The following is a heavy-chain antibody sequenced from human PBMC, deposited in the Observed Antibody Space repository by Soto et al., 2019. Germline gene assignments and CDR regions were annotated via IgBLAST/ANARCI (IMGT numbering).Heavy chain of an antibody. Sequence: EVQLVESGGGVVRPGGSLRLSCAASGFTFDDYGMSWVRQAPGKGQGWVAGINWYGGSTGYAEAVKGRFTISRDNAKNSLYLQMNSLRAEDTALYYCARAYCSGGSCYIGVYFDYWGQGTLVTVSS. CDR2: INWYGGST. D-gene: IGHD2-15*01. V-gene: IGHV3-20*04. CDR1: GFTFDDYG. J-gene: IGHJ4*02. CDR3: ARAYCSGGSCYIGVYFDY.